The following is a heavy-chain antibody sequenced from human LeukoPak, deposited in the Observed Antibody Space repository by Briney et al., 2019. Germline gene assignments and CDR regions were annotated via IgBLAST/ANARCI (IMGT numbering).Heavy chain of an antibody. CDR3: AKWGDYDVLTGYYDSDY. Sequence: GASLRLSCAASGFSFSNYAMSWVRQVPGKGLEWVSAISGRDDSTYYADSVRGRFTISRDTSKNTLYLQMNSLRAEDTAVYYCAKWGDYDVLTGYYDSDYWGQGTLVTVSS. V-gene: IGHV3-23*01. CDR2: ISGRDDST. D-gene: IGHD3-9*01. CDR1: GFSFSNYA. J-gene: IGHJ4*02.